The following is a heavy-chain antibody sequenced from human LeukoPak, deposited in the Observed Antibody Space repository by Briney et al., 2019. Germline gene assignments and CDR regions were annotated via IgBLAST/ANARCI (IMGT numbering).Heavy chain of an antibody. CDR1: GGSISSYT. CDR2: IYSSGSS. J-gene: IGHJ4*02. D-gene: IGHD3-22*01. Sequence: SETLSLTCSVSGGSISSYTWSWIRQPAGKGLDWIGRIYSSGSSKYNSSLKSRVIMSVDTSKNQFSLKLSSVTAADTAVYYCVNYYDSSDYQQPNHFDYWGQGTLVTVSS. CDR3: VNYYDSSDYQQPNHFDY. V-gene: IGHV4-4*07.